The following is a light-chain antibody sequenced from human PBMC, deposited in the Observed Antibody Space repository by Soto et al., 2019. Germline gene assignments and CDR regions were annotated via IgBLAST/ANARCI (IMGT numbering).Light chain of an antibody. CDR1: NIESKS. J-gene: IGLJ2*01. CDR3: QVWDTDSDQV. CDR2: FDS. V-gene: IGLV3-21*01. Sequence: SYVLTQPPSVSVAPGKTATLTCGGNNIESKSVHWYQQKPGQAPVLVIYFDSDRPSGIPERFSGSNSGNTATLTISSVEAGDEADYYCQVWDTDSDQVFGGGTKLTVL.